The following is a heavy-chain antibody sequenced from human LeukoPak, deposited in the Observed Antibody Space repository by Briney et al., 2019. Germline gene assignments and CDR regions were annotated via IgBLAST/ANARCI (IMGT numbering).Heavy chain of an antibody. V-gene: IGHV4-38-2*01. CDR1: GYSISSGYY. D-gene: IGHD6-13*01. CDR2: IYHSGST. CDR3: ARGVAAAGTNYFDY. J-gene: IGHJ4*02. Sequence: PSETLSLTCAVSGYSISSGYYWGWIRQPPGKGLEWIGSIYHSGSTYYNPSLKSRVTISVDTSKNQFSLKLSSVTAADTAVYYCARGVAAAGTNYFDYWGQGTLVTASS.